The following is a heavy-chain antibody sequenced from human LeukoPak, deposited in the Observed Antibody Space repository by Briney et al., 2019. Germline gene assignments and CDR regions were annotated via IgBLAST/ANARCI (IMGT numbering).Heavy chain of an antibody. J-gene: IGHJ4*02. D-gene: IGHD3-3*01. V-gene: IGHV3-64D*06. Sequence: GGSLRLSCSASGFTFSSYAMHWVRQAPGKGLEYVSAISSNGGSTYYADSVKGRFTISRDNSKNTLYLQMSSLRAEDTAVYYCVKWSAYDFWSGYPRLAFDYWGQGTLVTVSS. CDR2: ISSNGGST. CDR3: VKWSAYDFWSGYPRLAFDY. CDR1: GFTFSSYA.